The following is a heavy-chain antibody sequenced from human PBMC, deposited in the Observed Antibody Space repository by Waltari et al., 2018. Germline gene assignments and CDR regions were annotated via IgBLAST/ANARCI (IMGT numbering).Heavy chain of an antibody. V-gene: IGHV4-59*01. D-gene: IGHD1-26*01. CDR1: RGSISNYY. Sequence: QVQLQESGPGLVKPSETLSLTCTVSRGSISNYYWSWIRQPPGKGLEWIGYIYYSGSTNYNPSLKSRVTISVDTSKNQFSLNLSSVTAADTAVYYCARSIPPQGVASGSYYVARYFDLWGRGTLVTVSS. J-gene: IGHJ2*01. CDR3: ARSIPPQGVASGSYYVARYFDL. CDR2: IYYSGST.